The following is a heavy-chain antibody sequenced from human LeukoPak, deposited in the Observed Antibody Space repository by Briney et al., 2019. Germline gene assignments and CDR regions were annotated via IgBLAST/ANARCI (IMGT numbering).Heavy chain of an antibody. V-gene: IGHV3-9*03. J-gene: IGHJ4*02. Sequence: PGGSLRLSCAASGFPFDDKAMHWVRQAPGKGLEWVAGISRNSDSTGYADSVKGRFTISRDNAKNSLYLQINSLRAEDMALYYCVKDIGSGSYRYGGYFDYWGQGTLVTVSS. CDR2: ISRNSDST. CDR3: VKDIGSGSYRYGGYFDY. D-gene: IGHD1-26*01. CDR1: GFPFDDKA.